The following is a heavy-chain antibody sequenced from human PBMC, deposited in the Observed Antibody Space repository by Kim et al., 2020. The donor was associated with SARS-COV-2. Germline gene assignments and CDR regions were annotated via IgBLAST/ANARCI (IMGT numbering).Heavy chain of an antibody. Sequence: GGSLRLSCAASGFTFSSYAMHWVRQAPGKGLEWVAVISYDGSNKYYADSVKGRFTISRDNSKNTLYLQMNSLRAEDTAVYYCARVDCSSTSCPYDDYYYG. CDR2: ISYDGSNK. CDR1: GFTFSSYA. J-gene: IGHJ6*01. D-gene: IGHD2-2*01. CDR3: ARVDCSSTSCPYDDYYYG. V-gene: IGHV3-30*04.